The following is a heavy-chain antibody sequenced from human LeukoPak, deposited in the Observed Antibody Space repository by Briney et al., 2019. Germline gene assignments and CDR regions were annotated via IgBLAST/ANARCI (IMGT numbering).Heavy chain of an antibody. J-gene: IGHJ5*02. D-gene: IGHD4-11*01. V-gene: IGHV4-39*01. CDR3: ARHGLTTRFDA. CDR2: IYYSGST. Sequence: SETLSLTCTVSGGSISSSSYYWGWIRQPPGKGLEWIGSIYYSGSTYYNPSLKSRVTISVDTSKNQFSLKLSSVTAADTAVYYCARHGLTTRFDAWGQGTLVTVSS. CDR1: GGSISSSSYY.